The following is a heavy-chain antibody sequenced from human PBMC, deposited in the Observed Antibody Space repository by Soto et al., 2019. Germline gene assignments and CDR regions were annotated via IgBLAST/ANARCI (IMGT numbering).Heavy chain of an antibody. CDR3: TTDSYSPIVEVRFDY. CDR1: SGFTFGSHW. D-gene: IGHD1-26*01. V-gene: IGHV3-74*01. J-gene: IGHJ4*01. Sequence: PGGSLRLSCVASSGFTFGSHWMHWVRQAPGKGLVWVSRISRDGTSTNYADSVKGRFTISRDDSRNMVYMQMNNLNTEDTAVYYCTTDSYSPIVEVRFDYWGHGTLVTVSS. CDR2: ISRDGTST.